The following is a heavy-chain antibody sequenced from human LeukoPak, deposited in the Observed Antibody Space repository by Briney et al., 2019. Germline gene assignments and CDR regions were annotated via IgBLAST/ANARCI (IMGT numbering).Heavy chain of an antibody. D-gene: IGHD5-18*01. CDR3: AKDFGTPPAMAPSYFDY. Sequence: PGGSLRLSCAASGFTFSSYGMHWVRQAPGKGLEWVAFIRYDGSNKYYADSVKGRFTISRDNSKNTLYLQMNSLRAEDTAVYYCAKDFGTPPAMAPSYFDYWGQGTLVTVSS. V-gene: IGHV3-30*02. J-gene: IGHJ4*02. CDR2: IRYDGSNK. CDR1: GFTFSSYG.